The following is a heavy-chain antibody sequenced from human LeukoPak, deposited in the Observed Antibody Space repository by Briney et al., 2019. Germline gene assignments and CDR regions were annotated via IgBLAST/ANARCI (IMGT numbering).Heavy chain of an antibody. D-gene: IGHD4-11*01. J-gene: IGHJ6*03. CDR2: INPNSGGT. CDR3: ARGDRATVASYYYMDV. V-gene: IGHV1-2*02. Sequence: ASVKVSCKASGYTFTGYYMHWVRQAPGQGLEWMGWINPNSGGTNYAQKFQGRVTMTRDTSISTAYMELSRLRSDDTAVYYCARGDRATVASYYYMDVWGKGTTVTVSS. CDR1: GYTFTGYY.